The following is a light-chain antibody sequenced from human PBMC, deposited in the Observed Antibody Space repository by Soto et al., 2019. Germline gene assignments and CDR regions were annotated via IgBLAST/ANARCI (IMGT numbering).Light chain of an antibody. J-gene: IGLJ1*01. CDR3: SSYTSSSSYV. CDR1: RSDVGAYNY. Sequence: QSVLTQPASVSGSPGQSTAISCTGTRSDVGAYNYVSWYQQHPGKAPKLMISEVTNRPSGVSDRFSGSKSGNTASLTISGLQAEDEADYYCSSYTSSSSYVFGTGTKVTVL. V-gene: IGLV2-14*01. CDR2: EVT.